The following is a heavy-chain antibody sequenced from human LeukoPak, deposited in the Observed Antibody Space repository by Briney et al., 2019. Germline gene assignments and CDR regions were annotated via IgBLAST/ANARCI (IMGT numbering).Heavy chain of an antibody. J-gene: IGHJ4*02. CDR2: INPNSGGT. CDR3: ARETSIAAVYYFDY. D-gene: IGHD6-13*01. V-gene: IGHV1-2*04. Sequence: ASVKVSCKASDFSFTSYGMSWVRQAPGQGLEWMGWINPNSGGTNYAQKFQGWVTMTRDTSISTAYMELSRLRSDDTAVYYCARETSIAAVYYFDYWGQGTLVTVSS. CDR1: DFSFTSYG.